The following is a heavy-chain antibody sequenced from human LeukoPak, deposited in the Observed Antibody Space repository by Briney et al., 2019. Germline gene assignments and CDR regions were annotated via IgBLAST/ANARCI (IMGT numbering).Heavy chain of an antibody. D-gene: IGHD3-3*01. V-gene: IGHV3-21*01. Sequence: TGGSLRLSCAASGFTFSSYGMHWVRQAPGKGLEWVSSISSSSSYIYYADSLKGRFTISRDNAKNSLYLQMNSLTVEDTAVYYCARVTIFGVDDAFDIWGQGTMVTVSS. CDR2: ISSSSSYI. J-gene: IGHJ3*02. CDR1: GFTFSSYG. CDR3: ARVTIFGVDDAFDI.